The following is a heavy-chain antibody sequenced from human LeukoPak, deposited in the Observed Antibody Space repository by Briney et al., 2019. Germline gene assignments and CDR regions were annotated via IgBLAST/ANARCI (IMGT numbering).Heavy chain of an antibody. CDR2: ISYDGSNK. J-gene: IGHJ4*02. V-gene: IGHV3-30*18. CDR3: AKEDGDYFDY. Sequence: GRSLRLSCAASGFTFSSYGMHWVRQAPGKGLEWVAVISYDGSNKYYADSVKGRFTISRDNSKNTLYLQMNSLRAEDTAVYYCAKEDGDYFDYWGQGTLVTVSS. D-gene: IGHD4-17*01. CDR1: GFTFSSYG.